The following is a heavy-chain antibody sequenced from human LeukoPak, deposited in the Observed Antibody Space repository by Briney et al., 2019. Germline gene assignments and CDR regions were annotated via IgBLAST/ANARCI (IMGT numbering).Heavy chain of an antibody. CDR1: GFTFTTYW. CDR2: IKQDGAEK. CDR3: ARVAHYYYGSESYYFFEH. V-gene: IGHV3-7*01. D-gene: IGHD3-10*01. J-gene: IGHJ4*02. Sequence: GESLRLPCAASGFTFTTYWMSWVRQPPGKGLEWVANIKQDGAEKYYVDSVKGRFTISRDNAKNSLYLQMNSLRIEDTAIYYCARVAHYYYGSESYYFFEHWGQGTPVTASS.